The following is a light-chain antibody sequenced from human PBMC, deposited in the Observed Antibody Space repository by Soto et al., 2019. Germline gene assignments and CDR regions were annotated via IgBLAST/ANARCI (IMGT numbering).Light chain of an antibody. CDR2: SNN. Sequence: QSVLTQPPSASGTPGQRATISCSGVSSNGGYDYVYWYQQLPGTAPKLLIYSNNLRPSGVPDRFSGSKSGNSASLAICGLRSEDEADYYCAAWDDSLSGHYVFGTGTKVTVL. J-gene: IGLJ1*01. CDR3: AAWDDSLSGHYV. V-gene: IGLV1-47*02. CDR1: SSNGGYDY.